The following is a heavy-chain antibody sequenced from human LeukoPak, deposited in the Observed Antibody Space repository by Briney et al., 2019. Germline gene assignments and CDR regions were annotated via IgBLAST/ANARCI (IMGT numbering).Heavy chain of an antibody. CDR3: ARHAGDYVGLDY. Sequence: SETLSLTCTVSGGSISSYYWSWIRQPPGKGLEWIGYIYYSGSTNYNPSLKSRVTISVDMSKNQFSLKLSSVTAADTAVYYCARHAGDYVGLDYWGQGTLVTVSS. D-gene: IGHD4-17*01. J-gene: IGHJ4*02. V-gene: IGHV4-59*01. CDR2: IYYSGST. CDR1: GGSISSYY.